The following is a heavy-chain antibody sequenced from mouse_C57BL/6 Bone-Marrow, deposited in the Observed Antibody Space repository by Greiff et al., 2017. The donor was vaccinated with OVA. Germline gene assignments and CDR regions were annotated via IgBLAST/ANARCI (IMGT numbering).Heavy chain of an antibody. CDR3: AREERYTNEVDY. J-gene: IGHJ2*01. CDR2: IDPSNSYT. V-gene: IGHV1-69*01. D-gene: IGHD2-14*01. Sequence: QVQLQQPGAELVMPGASVKLSCKASGYTFPSYWMHWVKQRPGQGLEWIGEIDPSNSYTNYNQKFKGKSTLTVDKSSSTAYMQLSSLTSEDAAVYYCAREERYTNEVDYWGQGTTLTVSS. CDR1: GYTFPSYW.